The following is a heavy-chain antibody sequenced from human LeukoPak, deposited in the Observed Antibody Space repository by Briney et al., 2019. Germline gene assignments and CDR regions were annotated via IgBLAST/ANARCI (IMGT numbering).Heavy chain of an antibody. D-gene: IGHD2-15*01. Sequence: SETLSLTCAVYGGSFSGYYWSWIRQPPGKGLEWIGEINHSGSTNYNPSLKSRVTISVDTSKNQFSLKLSSVTAADTAVYYCASPYTTGGSCPFDYWGQGTLVTVSS. CDR3: ASPYTTGGSCPFDY. V-gene: IGHV4-34*01. CDR2: INHSGST. J-gene: IGHJ4*02. CDR1: GGSFSGYY.